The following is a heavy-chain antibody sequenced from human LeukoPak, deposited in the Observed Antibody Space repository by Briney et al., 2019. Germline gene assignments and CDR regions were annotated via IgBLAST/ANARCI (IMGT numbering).Heavy chain of an antibody. CDR1: GFTFSNAW. CDR3: TTDLRELLAYFDY. CDR2: IKSKTDGGTT. J-gene: IGHJ4*02. D-gene: IGHD1-26*01. V-gene: IGHV3-15*01. Sequence: GGSLRLSCAASGFTFSNAWMSWVRQAPGKGLEWVGRIKSKTDGGTTDYAAPVKGRFTISRDDSKNTLYLQVNSLKTEDTAVYYCTTDLRELLAYFDYWGQGTLVTVSS.